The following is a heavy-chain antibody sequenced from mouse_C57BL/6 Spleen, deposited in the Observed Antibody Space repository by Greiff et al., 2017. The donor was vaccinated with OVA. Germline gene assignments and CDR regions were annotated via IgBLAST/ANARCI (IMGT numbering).Heavy chain of an antibody. CDR3: ARDGPPFAY. J-gene: IGHJ3*01. Sequence: EVKLMESGGGLVKPGGSLKLSCAASGFTFSSYAMSWVRQTPEKRLEWVATISDGGSYTYYPDNVKGRFTISRDNAKNNLYLQMSHLKSEDTAMYYCARDGPPFAYWGQGTLVTVSA. V-gene: IGHV5-4*01. CDR2: ISDGGSYT. CDR1: GFTFSSYA.